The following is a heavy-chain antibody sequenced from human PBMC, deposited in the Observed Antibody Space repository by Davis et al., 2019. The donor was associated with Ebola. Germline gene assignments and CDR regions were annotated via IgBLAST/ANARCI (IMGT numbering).Heavy chain of an antibody. Sequence: MPSETLSLTCAVYGGSFSGYYWSWIRQPPGKGLEWIGEINHSGSTNYNPSLKSRVTISVDTSKNQFSLKLSSVTAADTAVYYCAGGDSGWDASDIWGRGTMVTVSS. CDR1: GGSFSGYY. J-gene: IGHJ3*02. D-gene: IGHD6-19*01. V-gene: IGHV4-34*01. CDR3: AGGDSGWDASDI. CDR2: INHSGST.